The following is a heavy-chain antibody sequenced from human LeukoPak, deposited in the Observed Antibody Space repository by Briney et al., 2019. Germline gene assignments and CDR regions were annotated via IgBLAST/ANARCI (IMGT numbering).Heavy chain of an antibody. CDR1: GFTFSSYG. D-gene: IGHD2-2*01. J-gene: IGHJ6*02. CDR2: IWYDGSNK. CDR3: ARVPIVVVPAATEILYYYYGMDV. V-gene: IGHV3-33*01. Sequence: GGSLRLSCAASGFTFSSYGMHWVRQAPGKGLEWVAVIWYDGSNKYYADSVKGRFTISRDNSKNTLYLQMNSLRAEDTAVYYCARVPIVVVPAATEILYYYYGMDVWGQGTTVTASS.